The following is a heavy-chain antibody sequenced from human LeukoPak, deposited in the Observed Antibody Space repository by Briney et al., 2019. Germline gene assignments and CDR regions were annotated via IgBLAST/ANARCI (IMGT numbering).Heavy chain of an antibody. CDR1: GYTFTCYW. V-gene: IGHV1-2*02. CDR3: ARFLPGFAC. CDR2: INPNSGDT. J-gene: IGHJ4*02. Sequence: GASVKVSCEASGYTFTCYWIHWVRQAPGQCLEWMGWINPNSGDTNYAQNFQGRDTMTRYTSISTAYMELSRLRSDDTAVFYCARFLPGFACWVQGTLVTVSS.